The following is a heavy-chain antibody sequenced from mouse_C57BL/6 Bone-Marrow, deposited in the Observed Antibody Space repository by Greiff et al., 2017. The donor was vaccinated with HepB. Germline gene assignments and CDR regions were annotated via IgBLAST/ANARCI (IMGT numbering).Heavy chain of an antibody. CDR1: GYTFTDYY. V-gene: IGHV1-19*01. J-gene: IGHJ1*03. CDR2: INPYNGGT. CDR3: ARSGWYDGYFDV. D-gene: IGHD2-14*01. Sequence: EVQRVESGPVLVKPGASVKMSCKASGYTFTDYYMNWVKQSHGKSLEWIGVINPYNGGTSYNQKFKGKATLTVDKSSSTAYMELNSLTSEDSAVYYCARSGWYDGYFDVWGTGTTVTVSS.